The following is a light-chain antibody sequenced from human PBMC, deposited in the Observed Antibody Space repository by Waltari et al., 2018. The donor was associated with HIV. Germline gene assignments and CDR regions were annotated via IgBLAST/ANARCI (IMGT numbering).Light chain of an antibody. V-gene: IGLV1-47*01. CDR3: VRGDSSLSAYV. CDR1: SSNIGNDH. J-gene: IGLJ1*01. CDR2: KNY. Sequence: QSVLTHPPSASGTPGQTVTISCSGGSSNIGNDHVYWYQQLPGMTPKLLVYKNYVRPSGVPDRFAGSKSGTSASLAISGLRSEDEAYDSCVRGDSSLSAYVFGAGTKATVL.